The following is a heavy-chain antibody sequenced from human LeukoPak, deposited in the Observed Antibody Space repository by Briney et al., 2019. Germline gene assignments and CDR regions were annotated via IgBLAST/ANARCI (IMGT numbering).Heavy chain of an antibody. CDR3: AKGGSSSSSLYYYYMGV. D-gene: IGHD6-6*01. CDR1: GFTVSSNY. CDR2: IYSGGST. Sequence: GGSLRLSCAASGFTVSSNYMSWVRQAPGKGLEWVSVIYSGGSTYYADSVKGRFTISRDNSKNTLYLQMNSLRAEDTAVYYCAKGGSSSSSLYYYYMGVWGKGTTVTVSS. V-gene: IGHV3-53*01. J-gene: IGHJ6*03.